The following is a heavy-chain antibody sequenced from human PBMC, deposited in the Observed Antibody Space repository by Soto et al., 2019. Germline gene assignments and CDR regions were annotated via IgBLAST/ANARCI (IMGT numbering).Heavy chain of an antibody. CDR3: AREGGRYCSGGSCKVDY. D-gene: IGHD2-15*01. CDR2: TYYSGNT. V-gene: IGHV4-39*02. CDR1: GGSITSSSYY. Sequence: QLQLQESGPGLVKPSETLSLTCTVSGGSITSSSYYWGWIRQPPGKGLEWIGSTYYSGNTYYTPSPKSRGTISVDTSKNQFSMKLSSVTAADTAVYYCAREGGRYCSGGSCKVDYWGQGTLVTVSS. J-gene: IGHJ4*02.